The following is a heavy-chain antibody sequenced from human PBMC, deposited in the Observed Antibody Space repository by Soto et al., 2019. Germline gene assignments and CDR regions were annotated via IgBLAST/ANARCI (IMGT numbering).Heavy chain of an antibody. CDR3: ARDDLVTPCY. CDR1: GYTFTAHA. CDR2: INTGKGNT. V-gene: IGHV1-3*04. J-gene: IGHJ4*02. D-gene: IGHD1-26*01. Sequence: ASVKVSCKASGYTFTAHAMHWVRQAPGQRLEWMGWINTGKGNTKYSQKFQGRITITRDTSASTAYMELSSLRSEDTAVYHCARDDLVTPCYWGQGTLVTVSS.